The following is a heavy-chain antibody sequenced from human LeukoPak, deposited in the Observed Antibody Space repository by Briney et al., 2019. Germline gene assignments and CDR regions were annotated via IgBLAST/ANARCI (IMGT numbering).Heavy chain of an antibody. D-gene: IGHD5-24*01. V-gene: IGHV4-59*08. CDR1: GGSITSHY. CDR3: ARSGGRDGYNFGY. CDR2: FYYSGST. J-gene: IGHJ4*02. Sequence: SETLSLTCTVSGGSITSHYWSWIRQPPGKGLEWIGYFYYSGSTNYNPSLESRVTISVDTSRAHFYLKLSSVTAAATAVYYCARSGGRDGYNFGYWGPGTLVTVSS.